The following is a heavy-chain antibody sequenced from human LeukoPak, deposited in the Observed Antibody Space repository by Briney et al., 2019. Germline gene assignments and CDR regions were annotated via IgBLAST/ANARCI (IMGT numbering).Heavy chain of an antibody. CDR3: AREGEKADGYNHGLDR. V-gene: IGHV3-53*01. CDR2: LRSGGTI. CDR1: EFTVSRSY. Sequence: PGGPLRLSCAATEFTVSRSYMTWVRQAPGKGLEWVSVLRSGGTIEYADTVKGRFTISRDISKNTVYLQMNNLRSEDTAVYFCAREGEKADGYNHGLDRWGQGTLVTVSS. J-gene: IGHJ4*02. D-gene: IGHD5-24*01.